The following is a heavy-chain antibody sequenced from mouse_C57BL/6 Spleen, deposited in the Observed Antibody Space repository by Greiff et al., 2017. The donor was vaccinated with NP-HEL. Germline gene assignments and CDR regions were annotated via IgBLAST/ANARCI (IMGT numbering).Heavy chain of an antibody. V-gene: IGHV1-54*01. J-gene: IGHJ1*03. CDR3: ASITTVYYWYFDG. Sequence: VQLQQSGAELVRPGTSVKVSCTASGYAFTNYLIAWVKQRPGQGLEWIGVLNPGSGGTNYNDKFKGKATLTADKSSPTAYLQLSTLTSDDAAVYFCASITTVYYWYFDGWGTGTTVTVSS. D-gene: IGHD1-1*01. CDR1: GYAFTNYL. CDR2: LNPGSGGT.